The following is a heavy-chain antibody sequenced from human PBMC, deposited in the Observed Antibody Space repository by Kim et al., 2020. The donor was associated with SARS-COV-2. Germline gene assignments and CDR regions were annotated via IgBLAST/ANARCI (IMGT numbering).Heavy chain of an antibody. Sequence: GGSLRLSCAASGFTFSNAWMSWVRQAPGKGLEWVGRIKIKTEGGTTDYAAPVKGRFTISRDDSKNTLYLQMNSLKTEDTAVYYCTTEGAYDYVWGNDYWG. CDR1: GFTFSNAW. CDR2: IKIKTEGGTT. CDR3: TTEGAYDYVWGNDY. D-gene: IGHD3-16*01. J-gene: IGHJ4*01. V-gene: IGHV3-15*01.